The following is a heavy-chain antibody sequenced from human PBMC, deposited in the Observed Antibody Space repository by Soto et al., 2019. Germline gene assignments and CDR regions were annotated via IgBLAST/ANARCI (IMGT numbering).Heavy chain of an antibody. V-gene: IGHV4-4*02. CDR1: NASISSRKW. J-gene: IGHJ4*02. D-gene: IGHD6-19*01. Sequence: PSETLSLTCTVSNASISSRKWWTWVRQTPGKGLEWIGEIYHSGSINHNPSLKSRVTMSVDKSKNQFSLKLTSVTAADTAVYYCARGLAPVELDYWGPGALVTVSS. CDR3: ARGLAPVELDY. CDR2: IYHSGSI.